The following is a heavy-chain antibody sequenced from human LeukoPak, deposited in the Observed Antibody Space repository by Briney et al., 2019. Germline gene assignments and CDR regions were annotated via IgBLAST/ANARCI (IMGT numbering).Heavy chain of an antibody. Sequence: ASVKVSCKASGYTFTSYDINWVRQATGQGLEWMGWMNPNSGNTGYAQKFQGRVTITRNTSISTAYMELSSLRSEDTAVYYCARGWVGSSYYYYYMDVWGKGTTVTVSS. D-gene: IGHD1-26*01. CDR3: ARGWVGSSYYYYYMDV. CDR2: MNPNSGNT. V-gene: IGHV1-8*01. CDR1: GYTFTSYD. J-gene: IGHJ6*03.